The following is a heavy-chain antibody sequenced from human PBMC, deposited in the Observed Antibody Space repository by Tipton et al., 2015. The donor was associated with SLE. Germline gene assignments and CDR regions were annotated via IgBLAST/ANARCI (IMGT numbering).Heavy chain of an antibody. CDR2: IKSKTDGGTT. CDR1: GFTFSNAW. CDR3: TSHPGTQTVTTDYFGC. D-gene: IGHD4-11*01. J-gene: IGHJ4*02. V-gene: IGHV3-15*01. Sequence: SLRLSCAASGFTFSNAWMSWVRQAPGKGLGWVGRIKSKTDGGTTDYAAPVKGRFTISRDDSKNTLYLQMNSLKTEDTAVYYCTSHPGTQTVTTDYFGCRGQGTPVPVSS.